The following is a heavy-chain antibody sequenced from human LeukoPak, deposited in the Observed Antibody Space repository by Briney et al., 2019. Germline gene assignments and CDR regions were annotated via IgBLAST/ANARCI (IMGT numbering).Heavy chain of an antibody. CDR2: VSGNGHHT. CDR1: GFTFTTYA. CDR3: ARYSGSYYYPPAWDL. Sequence: GGSLRLSCAASGFTFTTYAMSWVRQASGKGLEWVSSVSGNGHHTYYADSVKGRFIISRDNSKNTLYLQMDSLRADDTAVYYCARYSGSYYYPPAWDLWGQGTLVTVSS. D-gene: IGHD1-26*01. V-gene: IGHV3-23*01. J-gene: IGHJ4*02.